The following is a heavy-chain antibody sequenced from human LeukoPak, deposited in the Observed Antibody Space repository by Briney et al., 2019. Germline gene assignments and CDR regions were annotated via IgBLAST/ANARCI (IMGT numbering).Heavy chain of an antibody. J-gene: IGHJ4*02. V-gene: IGHV3-30*04. CDR2: ISYDGSHK. Sequence: GGSLRLSCAASGLTFSSYALHWVRQAPGKGLEWVAVISYDGSHKYYADSVKGRFTISRDNSKNTLYLQMNSLRPEDTALYYCARGSYGSGTEQYYFDNWGQGALVTVSS. D-gene: IGHD3-10*01. CDR1: GLTFSSYA. CDR3: ARGSYGSGTEQYYFDN.